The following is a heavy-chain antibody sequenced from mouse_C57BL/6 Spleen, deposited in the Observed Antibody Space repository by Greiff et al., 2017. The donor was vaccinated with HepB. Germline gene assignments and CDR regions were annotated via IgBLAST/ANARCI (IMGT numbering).Heavy chain of an antibody. CDR3: ARRRDSSGPWFAY. CDR1: GFTFSSYT. V-gene: IGHV5-9*01. D-gene: IGHD3-2*02. CDR2: ISGGGGNT. J-gene: IGHJ3*01. Sequence: EVQLQESGGGLVKPGGSLKLSCAASGFTFSSYTMSWVRQTPEKRLEWVATISGGGGNTYYPDSVKGRFTISRDNAKNTLYLQMSSLRSEDTALYYCARRRDSSGPWFAYWGQGTLVTVSA.